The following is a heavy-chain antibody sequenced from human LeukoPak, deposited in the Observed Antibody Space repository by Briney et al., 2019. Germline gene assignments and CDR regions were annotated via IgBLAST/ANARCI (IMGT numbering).Heavy chain of an antibody. Sequence: SETLSLTCAVSSGAITTGGFSWSWIRQPPGKGLEWIGYISHSGSTCYNPSLKSRVTISVDRSRNHFSLNLYSVTAADTAVYFCARDRGGYYYDGSNFGYFDYWGQGTLVTVSS. CDR1: SGAITTGGFS. J-gene: IGHJ4*02. D-gene: IGHD3-22*01. CDR3: ARDRGGYYYDGSNFGYFDY. CDR2: ISHSGST. V-gene: IGHV4-30-2*01.